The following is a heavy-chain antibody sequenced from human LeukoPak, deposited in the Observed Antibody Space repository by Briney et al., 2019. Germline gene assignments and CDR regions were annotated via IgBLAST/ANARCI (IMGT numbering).Heavy chain of an antibody. CDR2: TYYSGST. CDR3: AAYYDYVWGSYRSFDAFDI. V-gene: IGHV4-39*01. CDR1: GGSISSSSHY. D-gene: IGHD3-16*02. Sequence: SETLSLTCTVSGGSISSSSHYWGWIRQPPGKGLEWIGYTYYSGSTYYNPSLKSRVTISVDTSKNQFSLKLSSVTAADTAVYYCAAYYDYVWGSYRSFDAFDIWGQGTMVTVSS. J-gene: IGHJ3*02.